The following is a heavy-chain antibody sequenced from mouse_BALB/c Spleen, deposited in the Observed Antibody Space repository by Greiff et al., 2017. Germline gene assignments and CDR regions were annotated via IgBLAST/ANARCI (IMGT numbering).Heavy chain of an antibody. D-gene: IGHD1-1*01. J-gene: IGHJ1*01. V-gene: IGHV14-3*02. CDR2: IDPANGNT. CDR1: GFNIKDTY. CDR3: ARPIITTVVEDWYFDV. Sequence: EVQLQQSGAELVKPGASVKLSCTASGFNIKDTYMHWVKQRPEQGLEWIGRIDPANGNTKYDPKFQGKATITADTSSNTAYLQLSSLTSEDTAVYYCARPIITTVVEDWYFDVWGAGTTVTVSS.